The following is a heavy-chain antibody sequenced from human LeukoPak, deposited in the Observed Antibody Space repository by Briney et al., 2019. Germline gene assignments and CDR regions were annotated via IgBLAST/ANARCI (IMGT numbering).Heavy chain of an antibody. V-gene: IGHV3-30*02. D-gene: IGHD3-10*02. CDR3: AELGITMIGGV. Sequence: GGSLTLSCAASEFTFNNSGMHWVRQAPGEGVGGVAFIRYDGIYKYYADSVKGRFTIFRDKSKTTLFLQMDSLRAEDTAVYYCAELGITMIGGVWGKGTTVTISS. CDR1: EFTFNNSG. CDR2: IRYDGIYK. J-gene: IGHJ6*04.